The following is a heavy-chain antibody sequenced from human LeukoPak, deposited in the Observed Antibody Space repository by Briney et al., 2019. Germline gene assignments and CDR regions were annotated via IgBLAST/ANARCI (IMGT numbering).Heavy chain of an antibody. CDR2: ISESDGST. V-gene: IGHV3-23*01. D-gene: IGHD5-18*01. CDR1: GSTFSRYA. CDR3: EKDISQGYTFGSIEEDY. Sequence: GGSLRLSCAASGSTFSRYAMSWVRQAPGKGLEWLSAISESDGSTYYADSVKGRFTISRDNSKNTLYLQMNSLGADDTAVYFCEKDISQGYTFGSIEEDYWGQGTLVTVSS. J-gene: IGHJ4*02.